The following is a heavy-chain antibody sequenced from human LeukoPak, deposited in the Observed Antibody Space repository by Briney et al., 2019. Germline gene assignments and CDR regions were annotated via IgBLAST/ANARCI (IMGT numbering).Heavy chain of an antibody. J-gene: IGHJ5*02. Sequence: GASVKVSCKASGYTFTGYCMHWVRQAPGQGLEWMGRINPNSGGTNYAQKFQGRVTMTRDTSISTAYMELSRLRSDDTAVYYCARDLAVPNNWFDPWGQGTLVTVSS. CDR3: ARDLAVPNNWFDP. D-gene: IGHD3-10*02. CDR1: GYTFTGYC. CDR2: INPNSGGT. V-gene: IGHV1-2*06.